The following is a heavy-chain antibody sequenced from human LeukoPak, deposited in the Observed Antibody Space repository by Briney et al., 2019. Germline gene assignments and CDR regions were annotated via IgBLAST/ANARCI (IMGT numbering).Heavy chain of an antibody. CDR3: AKDVGYDSSGYYYWTTRGNWFDP. D-gene: IGHD3-22*01. CDR1: GFSFSSYA. CDR2: INGRGDST. V-gene: IGHV3-23*01. Sequence: GGSLRLSCAASGFSFSSYAMSWVRQAPGKGLEWVSGINGRGDSTVYADSVKGRFTISRDNSKNTLYLQMNSLRAEDTAVYYCAKDVGYDSSGYYYWTTRGNWFDPWGQGTLVTVSS. J-gene: IGHJ5*02.